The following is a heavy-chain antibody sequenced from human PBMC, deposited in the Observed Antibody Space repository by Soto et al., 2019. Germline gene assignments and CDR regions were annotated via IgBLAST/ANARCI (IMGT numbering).Heavy chain of an antibody. D-gene: IGHD6-6*01. CDR1: GGSITSYH. J-gene: IGHJ4*02. CDR3: SAYSGSSDAGYFDY. Sequence: SETLSLTCTVSGGSITSYHWSWIRQPPGKGLEWIGYIYHSGSTDYNPSLRSRVTLSVDTSKLQFSLKLNSVTAADTAIYYCSAYSGSSDAGYFDYWGQGSLVTVSS. V-gene: IGHV4-59*01. CDR2: IYHSGST.